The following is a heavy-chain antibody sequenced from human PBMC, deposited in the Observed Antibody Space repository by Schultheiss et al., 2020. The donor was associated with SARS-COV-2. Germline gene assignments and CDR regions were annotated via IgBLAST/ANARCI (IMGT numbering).Heavy chain of an antibody. CDR1: GGSISSYY. CDR2: IYYSGST. V-gene: IGHV4-59*12. CDR3: ASAITMVRGVIEY. J-gene: IGHJ4*02. D-gene: IGHD3-10*01. Sequence: SETLSLTCTVSGGSISSYYWSWIRQPPGKGLEWIGYIYYSGSTNYNPSLKSRVTISVDTSKNQFSLKLSSVTAADTAVYYCASAITMVRGVIEYWGQGTLVTVSS.